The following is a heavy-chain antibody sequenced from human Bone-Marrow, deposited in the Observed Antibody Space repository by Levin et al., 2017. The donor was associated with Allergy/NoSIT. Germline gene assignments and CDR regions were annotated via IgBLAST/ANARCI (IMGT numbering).Heavy chain of an antibody. J-gene: IGHJ3*02. CDR1: GFTFSSYW. Sequence: GGSLRLSCAASGFTFSSYWMSWVRQAPGKGLEWVANIKQDGSEKYYVDSVKGRFTISRDNAKNSLYLQMNSLRAEDTAVYYCARDPIDCSGGSCYPLDAFDIWGQGTMVTVSS. V-gene: IGHV3-7*01. D-gene: IGHD2-15*01. CDR2: IKQDGSEK. CDR3: ARDPIDCSGGSCYPLDAFDI.